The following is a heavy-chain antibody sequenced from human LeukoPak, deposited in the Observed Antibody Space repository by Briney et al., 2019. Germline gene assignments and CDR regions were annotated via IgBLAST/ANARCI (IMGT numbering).Heavy chain of an antibody. CDR2: ISYDGSNK. J-gene: IGHJ3*02. V-gene: IGHV3-30*18. D-gene: IGHD5-24*01. CDR3: AKLGVATILNAFDI. CDR1: GFTFSSYG. Sequence: GGSLRLSCAASGFTFSSYGVHWVRQAPGKGLEWVAVISYDGSNKYYADSVKGRFTISRDNSKNTLYLQMNSLRAEDTAVYYCAKLGVATILNAFDIWGHGTMVTVSS.